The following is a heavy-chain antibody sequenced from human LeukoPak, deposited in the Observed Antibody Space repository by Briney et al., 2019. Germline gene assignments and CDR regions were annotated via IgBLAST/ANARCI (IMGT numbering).Heavy chain of an antibody. D-gene: IGHD2-8*01. J-gene: IGHJ6*02. CDR3: AKGRLYCTNGVCYNGYYYYYGMDV. CDR2: ISYDGSNK. CDR1: GFTFSSYG. V-gene: IGHV3-30*18. Sequence: PGGSLRLSCAASGFTFSSYGMHWVRQAPGKGLEWVAVISYDGSNKYYADSVKGRFTISRDNSKNTLYLQMNSLRAEDTAVYYCAKGRLYCTNGVCYNGYYYYYGMDVWGQGTTVTVSS.